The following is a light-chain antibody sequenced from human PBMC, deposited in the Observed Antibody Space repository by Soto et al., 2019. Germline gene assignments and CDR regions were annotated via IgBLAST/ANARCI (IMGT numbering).Light chain of an antibody. CDR2: GAS. V-gene: IGKV3-15*01. CDR1: QSDSSN. Sequence: EKVMTQTPATLSVSPGERATLSCRASQSDSSNLAWYQQKHGQAPRLLIYGASTRATGIPARFSGSGSGTEFTLTISSLQSEDFALYYCQQYHNWPRTFGQGTKVEIK. CDR3: QQYHNWPRT. J-gene: IGKJ1*01.